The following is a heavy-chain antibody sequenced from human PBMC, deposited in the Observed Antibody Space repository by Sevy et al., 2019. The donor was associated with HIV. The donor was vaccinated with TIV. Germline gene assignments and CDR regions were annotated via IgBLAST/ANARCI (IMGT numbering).Heavy chain of an antibody. J-gene: IGHJ6*02. V-gene: IGHV4-59*13. Sequence: SETLSLTCTVSGGSLSSYHWSWIRQPPGRGLEWIGYIYYSGSTNYNPSLKSRVTISVDTSKNQFSLKLSSVTDADTAVYYCARDVRDGEGIFYYGMDVWGQGTTVTVSS. CDR2: IYYSGST. D-gene: IGHD3-10*01. CDR3: ARDVRDGEGIFYYGMDV. CDR1: GGSLSSYH.